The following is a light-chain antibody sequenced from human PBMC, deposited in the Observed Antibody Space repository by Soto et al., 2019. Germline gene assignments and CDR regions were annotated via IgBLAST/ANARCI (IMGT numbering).Light chain of an antibody. V-gene: IGKV1-39*01. J-gene: IGKJ1*01. CDR1: QSISSY. CDR2: AAS. CDR3: QQSYSTPPWT. Sequence: DIQMTQSPSSLSASVGDRVTITCRARQSISSYLNWYQQKPGKAPKLLIYAASSLQSGVPSRFSGSGSGTYFTLTISSLQPEDFATYYCQQSYSTPPWTFGQGTKVEIK.